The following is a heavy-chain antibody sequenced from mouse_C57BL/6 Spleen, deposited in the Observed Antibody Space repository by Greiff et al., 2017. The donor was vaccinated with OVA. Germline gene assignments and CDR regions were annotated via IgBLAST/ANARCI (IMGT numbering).Heavy chain of an antibody. Sequence: EVMLVESGEGLVKPGGSLKLSCAASGFTFSSYAMSWVRQTPEKRLEWVAYISSGGDYIYYADTVKGRFTISRDNARNTLYLQMSSLKSEDTAMYYCTREGPCTTVVASGFDYWGQGTTLTVSS. V-gene: IGHV5-9-1*02. J-gene: IGHJ2*01. CDR1: GFTFSSYA. D-gene: IGHD1-1*01. CDR2: ISSGGDYI. CDR3: TREGPCTTVVASGFDY.